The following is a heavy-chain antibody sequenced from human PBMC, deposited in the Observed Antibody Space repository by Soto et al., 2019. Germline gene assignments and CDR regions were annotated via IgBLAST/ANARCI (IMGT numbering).Heavy chain of an antibody. J-gene: IGHJ4*02. CDR1: GFTFSSYA. D-gene: IGHD6-25*01. CDR3: ARALAGRVSSAWTRLHY. V-gene: IGHV3-30-3*01. Sequence: QVQLVESGGGVVQPGTSLRLSCAASGFTFSSYAMHWVRQAPGKGLEWVAVIPNDGSGLYYADSVKGRFTISRDNSNNTVSLHMSRLRSEDAAVYYCARALAGRVSSAWTRLHYWGQGTLVTVSS. CDR2: IPNDGSGL.